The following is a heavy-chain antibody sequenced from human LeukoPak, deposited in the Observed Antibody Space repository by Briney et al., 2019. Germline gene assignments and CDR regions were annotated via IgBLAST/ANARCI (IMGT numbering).Heavy chain of an antibody. J-gene: IGHJ4*02. Sequence: GGSLRLSCAASGFTFSSYAMSWVRQAPGKGLEWVSAISGSGGSTYYADSVKGRFTISRDSSKNTLYLQMNSLRAEDTAVYYCAKMLYYDFWSGSVFDYWGQGTLVTVSS. CDR3: AKMLYYDFWSGSVFDY. CDR2: ISGSGGST. V-gene: IGHV3-23*01. D-gene: IGHD3-3*01. CDR1: GFTFSSYA.